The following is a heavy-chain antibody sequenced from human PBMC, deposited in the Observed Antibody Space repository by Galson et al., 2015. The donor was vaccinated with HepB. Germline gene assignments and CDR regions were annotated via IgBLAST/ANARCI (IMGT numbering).Heavy chain of an antibody. D-gene: IGHD1-1*01. V-gene: IGHV3-7*03. Sequence: SLRLSCAASGFTLSSHRVSWVRQAPGKGLECVAHINPDESQKRYVDSVKGRSSVSKDNAMNSVSLQMNSLRVEDTAVYYCARTASTGRGLDHWGQGILVIVSS. J-gene: IGHJ4*02. CDR1: GFTLSSHR. CDR2: INPDESQK. CDR3: ARTASTGRGLDH.